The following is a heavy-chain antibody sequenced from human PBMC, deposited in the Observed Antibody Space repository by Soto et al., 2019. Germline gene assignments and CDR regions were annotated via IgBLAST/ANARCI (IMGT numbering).Heavy chain of an antibody. CDR2: IYYSGST. Sequence: SETLSLTCTVSGGSISSSNYYWGWIRQPRGKGLEWIGYIYYSGSTNYNPSLKSRVTISVDTSKNQFSLKLSSVTAADTAVYYCARRSLGYCSSTSCYLRDAFDIWGQGTMVTVSS. V-gene: IGHV4-61*05. D-gene: IGHD2-2*01. CDR1: GGSISSSNYY. J-gene: IGHJ3*02. CDR3: ARRSLGYCSSTSCYLRDAFDI.